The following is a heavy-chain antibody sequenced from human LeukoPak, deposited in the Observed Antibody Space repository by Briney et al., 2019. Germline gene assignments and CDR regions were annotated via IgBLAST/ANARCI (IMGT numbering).Heavy chain of an antibody. J-gene: IGHJ4*02. CDR3: AKVGYDSWAIDY. Sequence: GASLRLSCAASGFTFNTYAMSWVRQAPGKGLEWVSGISGRGGSTYYADSVKGRFTISRDNSKNTLYLQMNSLRAKDTAVYYCAKVGYDSWAIDYWGQGTLVTVSS. D-gene: IGHD3-3*01. V-gene: IGHV3-23*01. CDR2: ISGRGGST. CDR1: GFTFNTYA.